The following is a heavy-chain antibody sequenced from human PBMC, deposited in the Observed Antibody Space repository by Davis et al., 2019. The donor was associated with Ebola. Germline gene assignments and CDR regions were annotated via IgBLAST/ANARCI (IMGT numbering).Heavy chain of an antibody. CDR1: GGSVSSYY. J-gene: IGHJ4*02. Sequence: SETLSLTCSVSGGSVSSYYWSWIRQPPGKALEWIGYIYYSGRTNYNPSLKSRVTISLDTSKNQFSLKLHSVTAADTAVYYCARVMGYSYGYGTIDYWGQGTLVTVSS. D-gene: IGHD5-18*01. V-gene: IGHV4-59*02. CDR3: ARVMGYSYGYGTIDY. CDR2: IYYSGRT.